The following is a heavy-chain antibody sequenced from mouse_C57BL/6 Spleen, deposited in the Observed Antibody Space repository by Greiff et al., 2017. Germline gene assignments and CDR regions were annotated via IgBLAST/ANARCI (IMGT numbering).Heavy chain of an antibody. CDR3: ARAGNGAMDY. D-gene: IGHD4-1*01. V-gene: IGHV1-52*01. Sequence: QVQLQQPGAELVRPGSSVKLSCKASGYTFTSYWMHWVKQRPRQGLEWIGNIDPSDSETHYNQKFKDKATLTVDKSSSTAYMQLSSLTSEDSAVYYCARAGNGAMDYWGQGTSVTVSS. CDR1: GYTFTSYW. J-gene: IGHJ4*01. CDR2: IDPSDSET.